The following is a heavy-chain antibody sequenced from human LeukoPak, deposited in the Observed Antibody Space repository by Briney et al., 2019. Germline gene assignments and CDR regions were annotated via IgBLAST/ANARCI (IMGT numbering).Heavy chain of an antibody. CDR2: INTNTGNP. CDR1: GYTFTSYA. D-gene: IGHD6-25*01. V-gene: IGHV7-4-1*02. Sequence: ASVKVSCKASGYTFTSYAMNWVRQAPGQGFEWMGWINTNTGNPTYAQGFTGRFVFSLDTSVSTAYLQISSLKAEDTAVYYCARERIAAAERSFDYWGQGTLVTVSS. J-gene: IGHJ4*02. CDR3: ARERIAAAERSFDY.